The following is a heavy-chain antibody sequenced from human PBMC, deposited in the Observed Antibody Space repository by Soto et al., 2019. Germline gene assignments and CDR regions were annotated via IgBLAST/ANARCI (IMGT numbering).Heavy chain of an antibody. CDR1: GGSISSYY. V-gene: IGHV4-59*08. CDR2: IYYSGST. CDR3: ARLGGYYQAFDQ. J-gene: IGHJ4*02. D-gene: IGHD3-22*01. Sequence: SLTCTVSGGSISSYYGGWFLQPPGKGLEWIGYIYYSGSTTYHPSLKSRVTISVDTSKNQFSLNLTSVTAADTAVYYCARLGGYYQAFDQWGQGSLVTSPQ.